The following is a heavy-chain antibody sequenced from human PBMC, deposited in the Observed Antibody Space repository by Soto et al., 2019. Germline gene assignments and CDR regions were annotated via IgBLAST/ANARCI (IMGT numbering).Heavy chain of an antibody. CDR1: GYTFIGYY. V-gene: IGHV1-2*04. CDR3: ARSGGGYDLGDY. J-gene: IGHJ4*02. CDR2: INPNSGGA. Sequence: QVQLVQSGAEVKKPGASVKVSCKASGYTFIGYYIHWVRQAPGQGLEWMGWINPNSGGAKYSQKFQACDTMTSDTSISTAYMELSRLKSDDTAVYYCARSGGGYDLGDYWGQGTLVTVSS. D-gene: IGHD5-12*01.